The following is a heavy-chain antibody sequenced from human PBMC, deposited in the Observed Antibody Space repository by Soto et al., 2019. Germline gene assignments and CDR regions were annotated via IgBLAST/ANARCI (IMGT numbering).Heavy chain of an antibody. Sequence: WSLRLSCAASGFTFSSYSMNWVRQAPGKGLEWVSYISSSSITIYYADSVRGRFTISRDNAKNSLYLQMNSLRDEDTAVYYCARRGSWNSAAYYFDYWGQGTLVTVSS. CDR1: GFTFSSYS. V-gene: IGHV3-48*02. D-gene: IGHD1-7*01. CDR3: ARRGSWNSAAYYFDY. CDR2: ISSSSITI. J-gene: IGHJ4*02.